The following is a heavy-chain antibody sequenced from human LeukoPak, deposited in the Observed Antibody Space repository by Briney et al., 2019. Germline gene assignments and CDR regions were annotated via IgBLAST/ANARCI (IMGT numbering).Heavy chain of an antibody. J-gene: IGHJ4*02. CDR2: IIPIFGTA. CDR1: GGTFSSYA. V-gene: IGHV1-69*05. Sequence: SVKLSCKASGGTFSSYAISWVRQAPGQGLEWMGGIIPIFGTANYAQKFQGRVTITTDESTSTAYMELSSLRSEDTAVYYCAITGYSSGWSSDYFDYWGQGTLVTVSS. D-gene: IGHD6-19*01. CDR3: AITGYSSGWSSDYFDY.